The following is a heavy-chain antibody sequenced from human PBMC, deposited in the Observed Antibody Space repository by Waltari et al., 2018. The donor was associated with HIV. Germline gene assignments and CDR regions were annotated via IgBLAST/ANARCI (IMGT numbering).Heavy chain of an antibody. V-gene: IGHV4-34*01. D-gene: IGHD4-4*01. CDR2: INHSGST. J-gene: IGHJ6*02. CDR1: GGSFSGYY. Sequence: QVQLQQWGAGLLKPSETLSLTCAVYGGSFSGYYWSWIRQPPGKGLEWIGEINHSGSTNYNPSLKSRVTISVDTSKNQFSLKLSSVTAADTAVYYCARGRRSNYVFYYYYGMDVWGQGTTVTVSS. CDR3: ARGRRSNYVFYYYYGMDV.